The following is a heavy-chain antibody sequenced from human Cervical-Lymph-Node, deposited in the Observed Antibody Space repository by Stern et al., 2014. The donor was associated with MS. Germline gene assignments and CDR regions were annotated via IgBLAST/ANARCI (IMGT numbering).Heavy chain of an antibody. CDR1: GSTFSTSW. V-gene: IGHV3-7*01. J-gene: IGHJ5*01. CDR2: IKRDGSET. CDR3: TRFLQSGWSDPFDS. D-gene: IGHD6-19*01. Sequence: EVQLVESGGGLVQPGGSQRLSCVASGSTFSTSWMSWVRQAPGKGLEWVANIKRDGSETYYLDSVKGRFTISRDNAKSSLYLEMNSLRAEDTAVYYCTRFLQSGWSDPFDSWGRGTLVTVSS.